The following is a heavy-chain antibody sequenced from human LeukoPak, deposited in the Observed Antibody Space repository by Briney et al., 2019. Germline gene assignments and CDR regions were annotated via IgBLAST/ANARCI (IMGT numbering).Heavy chain of an antibody. CDR3: ARVLSSGYYAYFDY. Sequence: ASVKVSCKASGGTFSSYAISWVRQAPGQGLEWMGGIIPIFGTANYAQKFQGRVTITADESTSTAYMELSSLRSEDTAVCYCARVLSSGYYAYFDYWGQGTLVTVSS. D-gene: IGHD3-22*01. CDR1: GGTFSSYA. CDR2: IIPIFGTA. V-gene: IGHV1-69*13. J-gene: IGHJ4*02.